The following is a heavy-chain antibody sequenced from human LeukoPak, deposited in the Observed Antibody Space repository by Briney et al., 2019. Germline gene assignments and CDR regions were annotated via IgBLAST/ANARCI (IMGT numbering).Heavy chain of an antibody. CDR1: EFSVGSNY. V-gene: IGHV3-53*01. CDR3: AKDQTPYS. Sequence: GGSLRLSCAASEFSVGSNYMTWVRQAPGKGLEWVSLIYSGGSTYYADSVKGRFTISRDNSKNTLYLQMNSLRADDTAVYYCAKDQTPYSWGQGTLITVSS. D-gene: IGHD4-23*01. J-gene: IGHJ4*02. CDR2: IYSGGST.